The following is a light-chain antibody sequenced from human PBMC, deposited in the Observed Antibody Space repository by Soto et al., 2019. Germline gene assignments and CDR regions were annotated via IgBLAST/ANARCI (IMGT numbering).Light chain of an antibody. Sequence: QSALTQPPSVSGAPGQRVTISCTGSSSDIGAGYDVHWYQQLPGTAPKLLIYGNSNRPSGVPDRFSGSKSGTSASLAITGLQADDEADYYCQSYDSSLSGDVVFGGGTKLTVL. J-gene: IGLJ2*01. V-gene: IGLV1-40*01. CDR2: GNS. CDR1: SSDIGAGYD. CDR3: QSYDSSLSGDVV.